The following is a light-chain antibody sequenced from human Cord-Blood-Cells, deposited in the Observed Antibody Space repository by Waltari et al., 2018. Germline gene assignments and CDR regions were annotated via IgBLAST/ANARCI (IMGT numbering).Light chain of an antibody. Sequence: EIVLTQSPGTLSLSPGERATLSCRASQSVSSSYLAWYQQKPGQAPRLLSYGASSRATCIPDRFSGSGSGTDFTLTISRLEPEDFAVYYCQQYGSSPWTFGQGTKVEIK. CDR1: QSVSSSY. J-gene: IGKJ1*01. V-gene: IGKV3-20*01. CDR3: QQYGSSPWT. CDR2: GAS.